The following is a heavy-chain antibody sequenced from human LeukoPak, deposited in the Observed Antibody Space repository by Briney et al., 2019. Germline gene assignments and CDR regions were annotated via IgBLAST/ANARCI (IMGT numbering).Heavy chain of an antibody. D-gene: IGHD6-13*01. Sequence: SETLSLTCTVSGASFSSSTYYWDWIRQPPGKGLEWIGSIYYSGSTYYNPSLKSRVTMSVDTSKNQFSLKLSSVTAADTAVYYCARHAGGISATGTRPFDYWGQGTLVTVSS. V-gene: IGHV4-39*01. CDR3: ARHAGGISATGTRPFDY. CDR2: IYYSGST. J-gene: IGHJ4*02. CDR1: GASFSSSTYY.